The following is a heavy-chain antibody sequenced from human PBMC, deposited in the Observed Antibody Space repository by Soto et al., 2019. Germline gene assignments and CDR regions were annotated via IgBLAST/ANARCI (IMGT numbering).Heavy chain of an antibody. CDR1: GFTFRSYV. Sequence: QVQLVESGGGVVQPGTSLRLSCVGSGFTFRSYVIHWVRQAPGKGLEWVALTSYDGSNNFYGDSVKGRFTISIDKSRNTVELQMDSLSLEDTALYYCARWGTTGGLDVWGQGTLVSVSS. D-gene: IGHD3-16*01. CDR3: ARWGTTGGLDV. J-gene: IGHJ4*02. V-gene: IGHV3-33*05. CDR2: TSYDGSNN.